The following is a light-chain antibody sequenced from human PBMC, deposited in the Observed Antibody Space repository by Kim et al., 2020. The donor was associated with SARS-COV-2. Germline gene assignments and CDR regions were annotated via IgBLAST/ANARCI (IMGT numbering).Light chain of an antibody. J-gene: IGLJ1*01. Sequence: GQTVTITCTGTSIDVGGYNYVSWYRHHPGKAPDLVIYEDAKRPSGVPDRFSGSRSRNTASLTVSGLQTEDEADYYCVSYVGNNNFVFGAGTKVTVL. CDR1: SIDVGGYNY. V-gene: IGLV2-8*01. CDR3: VSYVGNNNFV. CDR2: EDA.